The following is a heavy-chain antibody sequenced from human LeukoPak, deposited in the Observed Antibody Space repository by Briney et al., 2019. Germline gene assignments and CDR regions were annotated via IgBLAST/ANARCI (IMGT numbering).Heavy chain of an antibody. D-gene: IGHD2-15*01. CDR3: AKDYSDSRVADVFFEY. V-gene: IGHV3-23*01. Sequence: GGSLRLSCAASGPTFSDYAMSWFRQAPGKGLEWVSGITSGFTPHYADSVKGRFTISRDNSKNTFHLQLNSLRAEDTAVYYCAKDYSDSRVADVFFEYWGQGTLVTVSS. J-gene: IGHJ4*02. CDR1: GPTFSDYA. CDR2: ITSGFTP.